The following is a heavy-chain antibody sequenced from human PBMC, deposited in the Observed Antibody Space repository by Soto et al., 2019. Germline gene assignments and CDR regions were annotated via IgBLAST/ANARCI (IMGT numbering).Heavy chain of an antibody. CDR2: ISSSSSYI. D-gene: IGHD3-9*01. Sequence: GGSLRLSCAASGFTFSSYSMNWVRQAPGKGLEWVSSISSSSSYIYYADSVKGRFTISRDNAKNSLYLQMNSLRAEDTAVCYCARVPLRCFDWLSFWGQGTLVTVSS. J-gene: IGHJ4*02. CDR1: GFTFSSYS. V-gene: IGHV3-21*01. CDR3: ARVPLRCFDWLSF.